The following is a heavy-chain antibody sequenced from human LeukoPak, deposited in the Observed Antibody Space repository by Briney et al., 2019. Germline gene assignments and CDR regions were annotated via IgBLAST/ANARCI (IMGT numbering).Heavy chain of an antibody. V-gene: IGHV3-21*01. Sequence: GGSLRLSCAASGFTFSSSAMSWVRQAPGKGLEWVSSISSSSSYIYYADSVKGRFTISRDNAKNSLYLQMNSLRAEDTAVYYCARDRGPNFWSGSSPLDYYYGMDVWGQGTTVTVSS. D-gene: IGHD3-3*01. J-gene: IGHJ6*02. CDR3: ARDRGPNFWSGSSPLDYYYGMDV. CDR1: GFTFSSSA. CDR2: ISSSSSYI.